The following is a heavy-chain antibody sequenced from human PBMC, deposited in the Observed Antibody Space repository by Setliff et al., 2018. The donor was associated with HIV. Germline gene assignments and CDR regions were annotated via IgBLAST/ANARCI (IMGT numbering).Heavy chain of an antibody. CDR3: TRDHTPPPNYDFWSGQLDLRNIFYYMDV. Sequence: ASVKVSCKASGYSLTSYSINWVRQAPGQGLGWMGCINCNAGNPTYAHGFPGRFVLSVDTPVSTAYLQIFSLKAEDTAVYYCTRDHTPPPNYDFWSGQLDLRNIFYYMDVWGTGSPVTVSS. J-gene: IGHJ6*03. CDR2: INCNAGNP. D-gene: IGHD3-3*01. V-gene: IGHV7-4-1*01. CDR1: GYSLTSYS.